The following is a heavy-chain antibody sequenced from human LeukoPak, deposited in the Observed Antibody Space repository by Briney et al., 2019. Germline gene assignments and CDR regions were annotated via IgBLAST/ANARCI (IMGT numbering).Heavy chain of an antibody. CDR1: VSTPSTHW. CDR3: ARETRGTVGSY. J-gene: IGHJ4*02. V-gene: IGHV3-7*05. Sequence: PGGSLRLSCAASVSTPSTHWMSWVRQPPGEGLEWVASLQQDGGGTHYVDSVKGRFTISRDNADNSLYLQMNSLRAEDTAVYYCARETRGTVGSYWGQGTLVTVSS. CDR2: LQQDGGGT. D-gene: IGHD1-26*01.